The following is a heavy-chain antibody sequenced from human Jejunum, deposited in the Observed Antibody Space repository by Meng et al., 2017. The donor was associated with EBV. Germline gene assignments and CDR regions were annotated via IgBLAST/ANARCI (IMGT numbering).Heavy chain of an antibody. Sequence: QRVPYPGRVKRPGTLPLICAVSGDAIDSRNGRSWVRQSPERGLEWMGEIYYIGGTKYNPSLKRRVAILADRSDKNSSLNLSSVTAADTAVYYCGGGGDYCLVYWGQGTLVTVSS. D-gene: IGHD2-21*02. CDR3: GGGGDYCLVY. J-gene: IGHJ4*02. CDR2: IYYIGGT. CDR1: GDAIDSRNG. V-gene: IGHV4-4*03.